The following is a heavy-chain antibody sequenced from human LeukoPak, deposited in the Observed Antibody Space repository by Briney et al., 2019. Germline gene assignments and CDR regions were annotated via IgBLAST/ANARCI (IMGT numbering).Heavy chain of an antibody. J-gene: IGHJ3*02. D-gene: IGHD4-17*01. V-gene: IGHV3-30*02. CDR2: IRYDGNKK. CDR3: AKVAEYGDNDAFDI. CDR1: GFTFSNYG. Sequence: GGSLRLSCAASGFTFSNYGMHWARQAAGKGLEWVAFIRYDGNKKYYIDSGKGRFTVSRDNCKNSLYLQLNSLRAEDTAVYYCAKVAEYGDNDAFDIWGQGTMLSVPS.